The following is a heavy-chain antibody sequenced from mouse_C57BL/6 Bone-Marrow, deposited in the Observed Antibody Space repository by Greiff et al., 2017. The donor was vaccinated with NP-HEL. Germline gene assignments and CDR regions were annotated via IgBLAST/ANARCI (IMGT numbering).Heavy chain of an antibody. V-gene: IGHV5-6*02. CDR1: GFTFSSYG. CDR2: ISSGGSYT. J-gene: IGHJ1*03. CDR3: ARPYYYGSSYYWYFDV. D-gene: IGHD1-1*01. Sequence: DVMLVESGGDLVKPGGSLKLSCAASGFTFSSYGMSWVRQTPDKRLEWVATISSGGSYTYYPDSVKGRFTISRDNAKNTLYLQMSSLKSEDTAMYYCARPYYYGSSYYWYFDVWGTGTTVTVSS.